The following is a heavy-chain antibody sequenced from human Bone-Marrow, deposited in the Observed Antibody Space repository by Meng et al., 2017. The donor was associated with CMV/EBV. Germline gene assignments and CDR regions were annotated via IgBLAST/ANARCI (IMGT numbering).Heavy chain of an antibody. D-gene: IGHD2-2*01. V-gene: IGHV1-69*05. J-gene: IGHJ4*02. CDR1: GGTFSSYA. CDR2: IIPIFGTA. CDR3: ARVSPAARRVRGGGPYYFDY. Sequence: SLKVSCKAAGGTFSSYAISWVRQAPGQGLEWMGGIIPIFGTAKYAQKFQGRVTITTDESTSTAYMELSSLRSEDTAVYYCARVSPAARRVRGGGPYYFDYWGQGTLVTVSS.